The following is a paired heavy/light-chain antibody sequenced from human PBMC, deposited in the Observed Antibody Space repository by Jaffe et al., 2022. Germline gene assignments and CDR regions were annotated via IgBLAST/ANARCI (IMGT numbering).Light chain of an antibody. Sequence: EIVLTQSPATLSLSPGERATLSCGASQSVSRSYLAWYQHKPGLAPRLLIYDASIRATGIPDRFSGSGSGTDFTLTISRLEPEDFAVYCCQQYGSSPFTFGGGTKVEIK. CDR1: QSVSRSY. V-gene: IGKV3D-20*01. CDR2: DAS. J-gene: IGKJ4*01. CDR3: QQYGSSPFT.
Heavy chain of an antibody. D-gene: IGHD4-17*01. CDR3: ATTYGDLDGNFDH. V-gene: IGHV1-3*01. CDR2: INAGNGNT. J-gene: IGHJ4*02. Sequence: QVQLVQSGAEVKKPGASVKVSCKASGHTFTRFAMHWVRQAPGQRLEWMGWINAGNGNTKYSQKFQGRVTITKDTSASTAYMELSSLRSEDTAVYYCATTYGDLDGNFDHWGQGTLVTVSS. CDR1: GHTFTRFA.